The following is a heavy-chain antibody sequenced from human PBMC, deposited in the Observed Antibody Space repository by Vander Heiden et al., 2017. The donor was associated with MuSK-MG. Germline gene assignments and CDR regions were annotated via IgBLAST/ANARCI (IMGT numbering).Heavy chain of an antibody. Sequence: EVQLLESGGDLVQPGGSLRLSCAASGFTFTTYDIAWLRQAPGQGLEWVSIISCTGRGTYYPDYVKGRCTASRDTSRNTLYLQMNSLRVEDTAVYYCAKRHCSGSSCYAFDYWGQGTLVTVSS. CDR3: AKRHCSGSSCYAFDY. D-gene: IGHD2-2*01. CDR1: GFTFTTYD. CDR2: ISCTGRGT. J-gene: IGHJ4*02. V-gene: IGHV3-23*01.